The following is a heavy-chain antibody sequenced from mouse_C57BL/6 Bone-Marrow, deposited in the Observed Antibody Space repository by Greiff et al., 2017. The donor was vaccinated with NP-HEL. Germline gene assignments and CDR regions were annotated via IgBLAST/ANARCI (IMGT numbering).Heavy chain of an antibody. CDR3: TSGSSHYAMDY. Sequence: QVQLQQSGAELVRPGASVTLSCKASGYTFTDYEMHWVKQTPVHGLEWIGAIDPETGGTAYNQKFKGKAILTADKSSSTAYMELRSLTSEDSAVYYCTSGSSHYAMDYWGQGTSVTVSS. J-gene: IGHJ4*01. CDR1: GYTFTDYE. V-gene: IGHV1-15*01. D-gene: IGHD1-1*01. CDR2: IDPETGGT.